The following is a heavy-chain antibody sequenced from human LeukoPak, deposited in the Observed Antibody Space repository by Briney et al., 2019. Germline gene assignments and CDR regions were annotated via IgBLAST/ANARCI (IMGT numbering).Heavy chain of an antibody. V-gene: IGHV1-2*02. Sequence: ASVKVSCKASGYTFTGYYMHWVRQAPGQGLEWMGWINPNSGGTNYAQKFQGRVTMTRNTSISTAYMELRSLTSEDTAVYYCARGASPDYYGSGSFYSRFDPWGQGTLVSVSS. CDR1: GYTFTGYY. CDR2: INPNSGGT. D-gene: IGHD3-10*01. J-gene: IGHJ5*02. CDR3: ARGASPDYYGSGSFYSRFDP.